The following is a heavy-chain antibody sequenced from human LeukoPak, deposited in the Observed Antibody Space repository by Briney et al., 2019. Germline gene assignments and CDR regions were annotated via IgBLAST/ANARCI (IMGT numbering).Heavy chain of an antibody. Sequence: PGGSLRLSCAASGFTFSDYYMSWIRQAPGKGLEWVPYISSSGSTIYYADSVKGRFTISRDNAKNSLYLQMNGPRAEDTAVYYCARVGGYSSSWYLAYFDYWGQGTLVTVSS. J-gene: IGHJ4*02. CDR1: GFTFSDYY. CDR3: ARVGGYSSSWYLAYFDY. D-gene: IGHD6-13*01. V-gene: IGHV3-11*01. CDR2: ISSSGSTI.